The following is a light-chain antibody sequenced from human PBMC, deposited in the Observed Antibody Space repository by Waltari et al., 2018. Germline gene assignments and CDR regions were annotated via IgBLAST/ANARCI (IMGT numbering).Light chain of an antibody. Sequence: DIQMTQSQSSLSASIGDRVTLTCQASQGIRNNLAWYQQKPGKVPRLVIYKASTLESGVPSRFSGSGSETDFTLTISSLQPEDFATYYCQHGYGFPPTFGQGTKVEIK. CDR3: QHGYGFPPT. CDR2: KAS. CDR1: QGIRNN. J-gene: IGKJ1*01. V-gene: IGKV1-NL1*01.